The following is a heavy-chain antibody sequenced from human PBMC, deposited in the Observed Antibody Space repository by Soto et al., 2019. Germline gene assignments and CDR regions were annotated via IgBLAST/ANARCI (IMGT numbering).Heavy chain of an antibody. V-gene: IGHV1-3*01. CDR1: GYTFTSYA. J-gene: IGHJ6*02. Sequence: GASVKVCCKASGYTFTSYAMHWVRQAPGQRLEWMGWINAGNGNTKYSQKFQGRVTMTRDTSMSTAYMELSSLRSEDTAVYYCAREDRDRETGLVPAAIDGMDVWGQGTTVTVSS. D-gene: IGHD2-2*01. CDR3: AREDRDRETGLVPAAIDGMDV. CDR2: INAGNGNT.